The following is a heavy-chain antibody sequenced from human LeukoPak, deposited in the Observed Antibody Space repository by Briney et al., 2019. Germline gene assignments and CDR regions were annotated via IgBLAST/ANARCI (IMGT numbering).Heavy chain of an antibody. V-gene: IGHV4-59*01. J-gene: IGHJ5*02. Sequence: SETLSLACTVSGGSISSYYWNWIRQSPGKGLECIGYIHYTGSTNYNPSLKSRVTISVETSKNQFSLKLKSVTAADTAVYYCARGGYYGSGNDFRFDPWGQGTLVTVSS. D-gene: IGHD3-10*01. CDR3: ARGGYYGSGNDFRFDP. CDR1: GGSISSYY. CDR2: IHYTGST.